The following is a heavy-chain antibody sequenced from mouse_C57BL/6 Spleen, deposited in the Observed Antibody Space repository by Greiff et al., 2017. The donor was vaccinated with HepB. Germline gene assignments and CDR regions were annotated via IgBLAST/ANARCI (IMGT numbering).Heavy chain of an antibody. Sequence: QVQLKQSGAELVKPGASVKLSCKASGYTFTSYWMQWVKQRPGQGLEWIGEIDPSDSYTNYNQKFKGKATLTVDTSSSTAYMQLSSLTSEDSAVYYCARGGLTGTAWFAYWGQGTLVTVSA. CDR3: ARGGLTGTAWFAY. CDR1: GYTFTSYW. CDR2: IDPSDSYT. D-gene: IGHD4-1*01. J-gene: IGHJ3*01. V-gene: IGHV1-50*01.